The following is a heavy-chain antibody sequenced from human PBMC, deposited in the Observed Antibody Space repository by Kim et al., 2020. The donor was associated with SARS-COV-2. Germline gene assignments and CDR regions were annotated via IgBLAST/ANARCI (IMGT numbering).Heavy chain of an antibody. CDR2: INGDGGMT. CDR3: ATGNYWEALY. V-gene: IGHV3-74*03. CDR1: GVPFRGNW. D-gene: IGHD1-7*01. Sequence: GGSLRLSCSASGVPFRGNWMQWVRQRPGQGLVWVSLINGDGGMTTYADSVKGRFTVSRGGPENTLHLQMNRLRPEDTAVYYCATGNYWEALYWCRGSLVT. J-gene: IGHJ4*02.